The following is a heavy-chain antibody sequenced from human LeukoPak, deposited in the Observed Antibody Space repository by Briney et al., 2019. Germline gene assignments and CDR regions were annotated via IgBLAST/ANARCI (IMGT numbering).Heavy chain of an antibody. CDR3: ARCGVPHYWYYGMDV. Sequence: SETLSLTCAVYGGSFSGYYWSWIRQPPGKGLEWIGEFNHSGSTNYNPSLKSRVTISVDTSKNQFSLKLSSVTAADTAVYYCARCGVPHYWYYGMDVWGQGTTVTVSS. CDR2: FNHSGST. D-gene: IGHD1-26*01. V-gene: IGHV4-34*01. J-gene: IGHJ6*02. CDR1: GGSFSGYY.